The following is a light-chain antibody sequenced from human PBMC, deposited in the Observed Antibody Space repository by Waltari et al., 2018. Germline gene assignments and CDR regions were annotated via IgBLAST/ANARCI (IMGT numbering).Light chain of an antibody. CDR1: QSVSSSY. V-gene: IGKV3-20*01. J-gene: IGKJ4*01. Sequence: EIVLTQSPGTLSLSPGERATLSCRASQSVSSSYLAWYQQKPGQAPRLLIYGASSRATGIPDRFSGSGSGTDFTLTISRLDPEDFAVHYCQQYGSSPGTFGGGTKVEIK. CDR3: QQYGSSPGT. CDR2: GAS.